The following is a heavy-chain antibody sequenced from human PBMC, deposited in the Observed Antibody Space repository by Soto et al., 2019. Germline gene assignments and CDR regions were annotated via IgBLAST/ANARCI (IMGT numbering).Heavy chain of an antibody. CDR2: ISSSSSTI. CDR1: GFTFSSYS. D-gene: IGHD3-22*01. J-gene: IGHJ3*02. CDR3: ARDGPNYDSSGYCYDAFDI. V-gene: IGHV3-48*01. Sequence: GGSLRLSCAASGFTFSSYSMNWVRQAPGKGLEWVSYISSSSSTIYYADSVKGRFTISRDNAKNSLYLQMNSLRAEDTAVYYCARDGPNYDSSGYCYDAFDIWGQGTMVTVSS.